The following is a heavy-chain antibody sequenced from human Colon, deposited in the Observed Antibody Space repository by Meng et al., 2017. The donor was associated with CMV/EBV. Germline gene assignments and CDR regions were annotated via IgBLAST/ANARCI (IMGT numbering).Heavy chain of an antibody. CDR2: IWFDGTNI. CDR3: ARDRGDYYYLDY. CDR1: GFTFSNYG. Sequence: AASGFTFSNYGMHWVRQAPGKGLEWVALIWFDGTNIHYVDSVKDRFTISRDNSKGTLYLQMNSLRAEDTAVYFCARDRGDYYYLDYWGQGTLVTVSS. V-gene: IGHV3-33*01. D-gene: IGHD2/OR15-2a*01. J-gene: IGHJ4*02.